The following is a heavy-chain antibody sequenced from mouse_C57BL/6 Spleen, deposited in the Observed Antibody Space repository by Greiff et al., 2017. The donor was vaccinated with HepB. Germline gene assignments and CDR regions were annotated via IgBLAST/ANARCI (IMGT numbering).Heavy chain of an antibody. CDR2: IYPGDGDT. Sequence: QVQLQQSGPELVKPGASVKISCKASGYAFSSSWMNWVKQRPGKGLEWIGRIYPGDGDTNYNGKFKGKATLTADKSSSTAYMQLSSLTSEDSAVYFCARTADYDGYFDYWGQGTTLTVSS. V-gene: IGHV1-82*01. CDR1: GYAFSSSW. J-gene: IGHJ2*01. D-gene: IGHD2-4*01. CDR3: ARTADYDGYFDY.